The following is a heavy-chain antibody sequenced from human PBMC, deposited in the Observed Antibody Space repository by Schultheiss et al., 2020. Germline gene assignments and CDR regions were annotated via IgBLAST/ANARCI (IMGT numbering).Heavy chain of an antibody. CDR3: ARALYTYGDPRNPYFDY. CDR1: GFTVSSNY. D-gene: IGHD4-17*01. CDR2: IYSGGST. V-gene: IGHV3-53*01. Sequence: GGSLRLSCAASGFTVSSNYMSWVRQAPGKGLEWVSVIYSGGSTYYADSVKGRFTISRDNSKNTLYLQMNSLRAEDTAVYYCARALYTYGDPRNPYFDYWGQGTLVTVSS. J-gene: IGHJ4*02.